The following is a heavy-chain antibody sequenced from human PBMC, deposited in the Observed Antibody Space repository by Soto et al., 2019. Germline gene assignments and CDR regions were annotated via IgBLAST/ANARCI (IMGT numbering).Heavy chain of an antibody. CDR2: IYYSGRI. D-gene: IGHD5-12*01. CDR3: ARGGGWLPEY. CDR1: GVSISSYY. Sequence: QEQLQESGPGLVKPSETLSLTCTVSGVSISSYYWSWIRQSPVKGLEWIGNIYYSGRINYNPSLKSRVTISVDTSKNQFSLKLSSVTAADTAVYYCARGGGWLPEYWGQGTLVTVSS. V-gene: IGHV4-59*12. J-gene: IGHJ4*02.